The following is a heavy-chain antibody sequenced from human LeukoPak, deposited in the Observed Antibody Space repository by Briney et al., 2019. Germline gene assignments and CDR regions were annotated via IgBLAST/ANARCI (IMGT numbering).Heavy chain of an antibody. V-gene: IGHV4-59*01. CDR3: ARDLGITGTDYYYYMDV. Sequence: SETWSLTCTVSGGSISSYYWSWIRQPPGKGLEWIGYIYYSGSTNYNPSLKSRVTISVDTSKNQFSLKLSSVTAADTAVYYCARDLGITGTDYYYYMDVWGKGTTVTVSS. CDR1: GGSISSYY. D-gene: IGHD1-20*01. J-gene: IGHJ6*03. CDR2: IYYSGST.